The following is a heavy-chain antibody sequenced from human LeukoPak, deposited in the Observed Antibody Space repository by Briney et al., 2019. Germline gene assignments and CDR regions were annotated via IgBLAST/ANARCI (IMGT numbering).Heavy chain of an antibody. CDR1: GYTFTSYD. D-gene: IGHD3-10*01. CDR3: ARASPGVDAFDI. V-gene: IGHV1-8*01. J-gene: IGHJ3*02. CDR2: MNPSSGNT. Sequence: ASVKVSCKASGYTFTSYDINWVRQATGQGLEWMGWMNPSSGNTGYAQKFQGRVTMTRNTSISTAYMELSSLRSEDTAVYYCARASPGVDAFDIWGQGTMVTVSS.